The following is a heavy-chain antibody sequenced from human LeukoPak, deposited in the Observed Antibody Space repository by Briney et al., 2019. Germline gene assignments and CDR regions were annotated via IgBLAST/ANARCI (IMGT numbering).Heavy chain of an antibody. J-gene: IGHJ4*02. Sequence: GGSLRLSCAASGFTFSSYAMNWVRQAPGKGLQWVSAIRGSGGSTYYADSVKGRFTISRDNSKNTLYLQMNSLRAEDTAVYYCAKVGYYYDSSGYYYAYYFDYWGQGTLVTVSS. D-gene: IGHD3-22*01. V-gene: IGHV3-23*01. CDR1: GFTFSSYA. CDR3: AKVGYYYDSSGYYYAYYFDY. CDR2: IRGSGGST.